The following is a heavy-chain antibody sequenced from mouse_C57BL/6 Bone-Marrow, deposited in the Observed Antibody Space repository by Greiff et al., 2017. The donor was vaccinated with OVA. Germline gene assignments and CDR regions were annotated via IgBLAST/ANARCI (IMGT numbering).Heavy chain of an antibody. CDR3: ARFIYYYGSSYGYYAMDY. J-gene: IGHJ4*01. Sequence: EVMLVESGGGLVQPGGSLSLSCAASGFTFTDYYMSWVRQPPGKALEWLGFIRNKANGYTTEYSASVQGRFTISRANSQSILYLQMNALGAEDSATYYCARFIYYYGSSYGYYAMDYWGQGTSVTVSS. V-gene: IGHV7-3*01. CDR1: GFTFTDYY. CDR2: IRNKANGYTT. D-gene: IGHD1-1*01.